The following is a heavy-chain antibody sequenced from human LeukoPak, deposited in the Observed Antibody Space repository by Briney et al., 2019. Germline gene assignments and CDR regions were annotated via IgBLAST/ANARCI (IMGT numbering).Heavy chain of an antibody. CDR1: GFTFSTSA. V-gene: IGHV3-64*01. Sequence: GGSLRLSCAASGFTFSTSAMHCVRQTPGKGLEYVSAISTNGGGTYYANSVKGRFTISRDNSKNTLYLQMGSLRAEDMAVYYCSRYCSGVSCYSGFDYWGQGTLVTVSS. D-gene: IGHD2-15*01. J-gene: IGHJ4*02. CDR2: ISTNGGGT. CDR3: SRYCSGVSCYSGFDY.